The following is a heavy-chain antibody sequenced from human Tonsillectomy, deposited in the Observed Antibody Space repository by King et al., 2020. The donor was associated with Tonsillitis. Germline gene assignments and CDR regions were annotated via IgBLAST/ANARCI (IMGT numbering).Heavy chain of an antibody. CDR1: GFTFGDYA. V-gene: IGHV3-49*04. CDR2: IRSKAYGGTT. CDR3: TRSAYYDFWSGPEIGFDI. J-gene: IGHJ3*02. Sequence: EVQLVESGGGLVQPGRSLRLSCTASGFTFGDYAMSWVRQAPGKGLEWVGFIRSKAYGGTTEYAASVKGRFTISRDDSKSIAYLQMNSLKTEDTAVYYCTRSAYYDFWSGPEIGFDIWGQGTMVTVSS. D-gene: IGHD3-3*01.